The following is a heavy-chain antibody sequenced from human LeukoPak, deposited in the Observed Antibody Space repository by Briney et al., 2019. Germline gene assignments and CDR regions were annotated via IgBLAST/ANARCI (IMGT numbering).Heavy chain of an antibody. CDR2: ISGSGGST. V-gene: IGHV3-23*01. CDR3: AKRITWRDDSGDY. J-gene: IGHJ4*02. CDR1: GFAFSSYA. D-gene: IGHD3-10*01. Sequence: GGSLRLSCAASGFAFSSYAMSWVRQAPGKGLEWVSAISGSGGSTYYADSVKGRFTISRDNSKNTLYLQMNSLRAEDTAVYYCAKRITWRDDSGDYWGQGTLVTVSS.